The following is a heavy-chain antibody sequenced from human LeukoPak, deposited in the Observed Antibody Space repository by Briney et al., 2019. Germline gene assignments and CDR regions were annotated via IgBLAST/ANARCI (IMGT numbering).Heavy chain of an antibody. V-gene: IGHV3-23*01. CDR1: GFTFSSYG. D-gene: IGHD3-10*01. CDR2: ISGSGGST. Sequence: GGSLRLSCAASGFTFSSYGMSWVRQAPGKGLEWVSAISGSGGSTYYADSVKGRFTISRDNSKNTLYLQMNSLRAEDTAVYYCAKDFLYYYGSGSYYHPFDYWGQGTLVTVSS. J-gene: IGHJ4*02. CDR3: AKDFLYYYGSGSYYHPFDY.